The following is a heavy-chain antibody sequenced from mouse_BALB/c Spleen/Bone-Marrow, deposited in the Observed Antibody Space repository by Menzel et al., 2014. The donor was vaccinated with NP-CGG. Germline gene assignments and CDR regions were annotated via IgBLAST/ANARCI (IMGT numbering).Heavy chain of an antibody. CDR2: IDPSDSET. V-gene: IGHV1-74*04. Sequence: GPQLVRPGASAKISCKASGYSFTSYWMHWVKQRPGQGLEWIGMIDPSDSETRLNQKFKDKATLTVDKSSSTTYMQLSSPASEDSAVYCCASPSDSNPFACWGHGTLVTVSA. D-gene: IGHD2-5*01. J-gene: IGHJ3*01. CDR3: ASPSDSNPFAC. CDR1: GYSFTSYW.